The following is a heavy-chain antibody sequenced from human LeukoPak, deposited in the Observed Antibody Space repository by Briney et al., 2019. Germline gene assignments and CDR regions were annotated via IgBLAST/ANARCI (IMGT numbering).Heavy chain of an antibody. CDR2: IKQDGSEN. V-gene: IGHV3-7*01. CDR3: ARVSPNTVTTLQYFDY. CDR1: GFTFSSYS. J-gene: IGHJ4*02. D-gene: IGHD4-17*01. Sequence: GGSLRLSCAASGFTFSSYSMNWVRQAPGKGLEWVANIKQDGSENYSLDSLRGRFTISRDNAKNSLYLQMNSLRAEDTAVYYCARVSPNTVTTLQYFDYWGQGTLVTVSS.